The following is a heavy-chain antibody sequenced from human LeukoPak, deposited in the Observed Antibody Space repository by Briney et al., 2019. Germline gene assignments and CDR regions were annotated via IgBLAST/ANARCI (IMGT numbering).Heavy chain of an antibody. Sequence: SETLSLTCTVSGGSISSGGYYWTWIRQHPGKGLEWIGYIYYSGSTYYNPSLKSRLTISVDTSKNQFSLKLSSVTAADTAVYYCARDPGSGPAGTTDWYFDLWGRGTLVTVSS. CDR2: IYYSGST. J-gene: IGHJ2*01. CDR3: ARDPGSGPAGTTDWYFDL. CDR1: GGSISSGGYY. D-gene: IGHD6-13*01. V-gene: IGHV4-31*03.